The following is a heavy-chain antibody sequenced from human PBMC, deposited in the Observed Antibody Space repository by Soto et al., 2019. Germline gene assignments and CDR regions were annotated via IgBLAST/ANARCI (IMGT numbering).Heavy chain of an antibody. V-gene: IGHV3-30-3*01. CDR2: ISYDGSNK. Sequence: QVQLVESGGGVVQPGRSLRLSCAASGFTFSSYAMHWVRQAPGKGLEWVAVISYDGSNKYYADSVKGRFTISRDNSKNTLYLQMNSLRAEDTAVYYCARDRGCISTSCYFSAWFDPWGQGTLVTVSS. D-gene: IGHD2-2*01. CDR3: ARDRGCISTSCYFSAWFDP. CDR1: GFTFSSYA. J-gene: IGHJ5*02.